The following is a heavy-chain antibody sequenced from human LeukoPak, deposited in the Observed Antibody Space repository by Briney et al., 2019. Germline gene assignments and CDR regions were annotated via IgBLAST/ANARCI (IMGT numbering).Heavy chain of an antibody. J-gene: IGHJ4*02. CDR3: ARDPAGSGFAFDS. CDR2: IWSDGSNK. V-gene: IGHV3-33*01. D-gene: IGHD1-1*01. CDR1: GFIFSNDA. Sequence: GGSLRLSCAASGFIFSNDAMHWVRQAPGKGLEWVAFIWSDGSNKYYADSVKGRFTISRDNSEDTLYLQMNSLRVEDTAVYYCARDPAGSGFAFDSWGQGALVTVSS.